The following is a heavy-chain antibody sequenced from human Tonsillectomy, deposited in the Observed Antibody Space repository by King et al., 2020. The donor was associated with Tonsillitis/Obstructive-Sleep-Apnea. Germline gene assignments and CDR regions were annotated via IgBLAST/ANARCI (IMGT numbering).Heavy chain of an antibody. V-gene: IGHV4-59*01. CDR1: GGSISSYY. Sequence: QLQESGPGLVKPSETLSLTCTVAGGSISSYYWSWIRQPPGKGLGGSGYIYYSGSTNYNPSLKIRVTISVDTSKNPFSLKLSSVTAADTAVYYCARGGWNYYNYWGQGTLVTVSS. CDR3: ARGGWNYYNY. J-gene: IGHJ4*02. D-gene: IGHD1-7*01. CDR2: IYYSGST.